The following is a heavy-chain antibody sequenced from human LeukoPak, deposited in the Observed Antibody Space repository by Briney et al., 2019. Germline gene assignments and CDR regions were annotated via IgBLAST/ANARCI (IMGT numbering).Heavy chain of an antibody. CDR1: GFSFSTYN. CDR2: ITSSSSYV. V-gene: IGHV3-21*04. Sequence: GGSLRLSCEASGFSFSTYNMNWVRQAPGQRLEWISSITSSSSYVFYADSVKGRFTISRDNAKNSLYLQIDSLRAEDTAVYYCARSGQHGYTWFDPWGQGTLVTVSS. J-gene: IGHJ5*02. D-gene: IGHD2-21*01. CDR3: ARSGQHGYTWFDP.